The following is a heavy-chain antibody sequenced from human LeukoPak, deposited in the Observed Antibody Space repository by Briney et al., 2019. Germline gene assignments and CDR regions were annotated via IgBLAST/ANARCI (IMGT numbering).Heavy chain of an antibody. CDR1: GGSISSSSYY. D-gene: IGHD3-16*01. J-gene: IGHJ5*02. Sequence: SSETLSLTCTVSGGSISSSSYYWGWIRQPPGKGLEWIGSIYYSGSTYYNPSLKSRVTMSVDTSKNQFSLKLSSVTAADTAVYYCARDRGSPWFDPWGQGTLVTVSS. CDR2: IYYSGST. V-gene: IGHV4-39*07. CDR3: ARDRGSPWFDP.